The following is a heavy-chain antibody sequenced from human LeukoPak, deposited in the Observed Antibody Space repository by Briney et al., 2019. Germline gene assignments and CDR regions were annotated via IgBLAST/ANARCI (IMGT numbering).Heavy chain of an antibody. Sequence: GESLKISCKGSGYRFTDYWIGWVRQMPGKGLEWMGSTYPGDSDTRYSPSFQGQVTISADKSIHTAHLQWSSLKASDTAMYYCARGAAGTTPDYYYFGLDVWGQGTTVRVSS. D-gene: IGHD1-7*01. CDR1: GYRFTDYW. V-gene: IGHV5-51*01. J-gene: IGHJ6*02. CDR2: TYPGDSDT. CDR3: ARGAAGTTPDYYYFGLDV.